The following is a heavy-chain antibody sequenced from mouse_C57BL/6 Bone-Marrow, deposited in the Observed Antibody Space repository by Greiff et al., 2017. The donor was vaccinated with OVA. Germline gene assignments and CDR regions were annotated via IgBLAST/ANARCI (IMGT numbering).Heavy chain of an antibody. CDR2: IYPGDGDT. D-gene: IGHD2-14*01. V-gene: IGHV1-82*01. CDR1: GYAFSSSW. J-gene: IGHJ3*01. Sequence: VQLQQSGPELVKPGASVKISCKASGYAFSSSWMNWVKQRPGKGLEWIGRIYPGDGDTNYNGKFKGKATLTADKSSSTAYMQLSSLTSEDSAVYFCASLFLGFAYWGQGTLVTVSA. CDR3: ASLFLGFAY.